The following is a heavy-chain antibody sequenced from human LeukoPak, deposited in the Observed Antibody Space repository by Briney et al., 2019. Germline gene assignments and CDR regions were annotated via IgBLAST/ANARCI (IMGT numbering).Heavy chain of an antibody. D-gene: IGHD6-6*01. CDR3: ARGTYTSSRFDP. Sequence: PSKTLSLTCTVSGGSISSGTYYWGWIRQPPGKGLEWIGSIYYSGSTYYTPSLKSRVTISVDTSRNQFSLKLSSVTAADTAMYYCARGTYTSSRFDPWGQGTLVTVSS. CDR1: GGSISSGTYY. J-gene: IGHJ5*02. V-gene: IGHV4-39*01. CDR2: IYYSGST.